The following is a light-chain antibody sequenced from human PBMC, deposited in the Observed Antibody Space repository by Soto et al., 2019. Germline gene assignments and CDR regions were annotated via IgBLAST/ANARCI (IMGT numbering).Light chain of an antibody. Sequence: EIVLTQSPGTLSLSPGERATLSCRASQSVSSSYFAWYQQKPGQAPRLLIYGASNRATGIPDRFSGSGSGTDFTLTISRLEPEDFAVYYCQQYSDSWWTFGQGTKVEIK. V-gene: IGKV3-20*01. CDR1: QSVSSSY. J-gene: IGKJ1*01. CDR3: QQYSDSWWT. CDR2: GAS.